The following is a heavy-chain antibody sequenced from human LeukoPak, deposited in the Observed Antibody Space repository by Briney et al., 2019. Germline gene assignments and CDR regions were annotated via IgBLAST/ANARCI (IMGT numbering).Heavy chain of an antibody. Sequence: PSETLSLTCTVSGGSISSSSYYWGWIRQPPGKGLEWIGSIYYSGSTYYNPSLKSRVTISVDTSKNQFSLKLSSVTAADTAVYYCARQLYGSGSYYTYYFDYWGQGTLVTVSS. CDR1: GGSISSSSYY. V-gene: IGHV4-39*01. CDR3: ARQLYGSGSYYTYYFDY. CDR2: IYYSGST. D-gene: IGHD3-10*01. J-gene: IGHJ4*02.